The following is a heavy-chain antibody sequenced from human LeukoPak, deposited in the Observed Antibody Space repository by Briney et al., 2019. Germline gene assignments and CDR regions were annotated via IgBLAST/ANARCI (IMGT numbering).Heavy chain of an antibody. CDR2: IYYSGST. D-gene: IGHD3-10*01. V-gene: IGHV4-59*01. CDR3: ARVAYYGSGAMDV. Sequence: SETLSHTCTVSGGSISGYQWSWIRQPPGKGLEWIGYIYYSGSTNYNPSLKSRVTVSVDTSKNQFSLKLRSVTAADTAVYYCARVAYYGSGAMDVWGQGTTVTVSS. J-gene: IGHJ6*02. CDR1: GGSISGYQ.